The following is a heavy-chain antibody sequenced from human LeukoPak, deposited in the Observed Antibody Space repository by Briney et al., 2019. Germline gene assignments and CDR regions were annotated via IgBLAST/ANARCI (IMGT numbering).Heavy chain of an antibody. Sequence: HPGGSLRLSCAASGFTFSNYAMNRVRQAPGKGLEWVSAISGGGNSTYYADSVKGRFTISRDNSKNTLFLQMNSLRAEDTAVYYCAKARAVVVVAATNYWGQGTLVTVSS. CDR3: AKARAVVVVAATNY. V-gene: IGHV3-23*01. J-gene: IGHJ4*02. D-gene: IGHD2-15*01. CDR1: GFTFSNYA. CDR2: ISGGGNST.